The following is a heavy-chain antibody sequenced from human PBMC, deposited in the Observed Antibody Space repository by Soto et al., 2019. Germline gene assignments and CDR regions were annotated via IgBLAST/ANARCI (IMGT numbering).Heavy chain of an antibody. D-gene: IGHD3-16*02. Sequence: LEWIGSIYYSGSTYYNPSLKSRDTISVDTSKNQFSLKLSSVTAADTAVYYCVMINMITFGGVIVPDAFDIWGQGTMVTVSS. CDR3: VMINMITFGGVIVPDAFDI. J-gene: IGHJ3*02. CDR2: IYYSGST. V-gene: IGHV4-39*01.